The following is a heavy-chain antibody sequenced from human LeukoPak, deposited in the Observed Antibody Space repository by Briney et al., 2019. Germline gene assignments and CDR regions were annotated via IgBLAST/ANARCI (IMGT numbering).Heavy chain of an antibody. V-gene: IGHV3-53*01. Sequence: PGGSLRLSCAASGFTVSSNYMSWVRQAPGKGLEWVSVIYSGGSTYYANSVKGRFTISRDNSKNTLYLQMNSLRAEDTAVYYCAKDLFGPLDYWGQGTLVTVSS. CDR3: AKDLFGPLDY. CDR2: IYSGGST. D-gene: IGHD3-16*01. J-gene: IGHJ4*02. CDR1: GFTVSSNY.